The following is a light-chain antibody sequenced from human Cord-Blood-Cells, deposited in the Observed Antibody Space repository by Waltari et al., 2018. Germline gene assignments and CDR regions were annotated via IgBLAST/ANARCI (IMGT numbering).Light chain of an antibody. CDR3: QQYYSTPLT. CDR1: QSVLSSSNNKND. J-gene: IGKJ4*01. V-gene: IGKV4-1*01. Sequence: IVMTQSPDSLAVSLGERCTTNCKSSQSVLSSSNNKNDLAWYQQQPGQTPKLLIYWASTRESGVPDRFSGSGSGTDFTLTISSLQAEDVAVYYCQQYYSTPLTFGGGTKVEIK. CDR2: WAS.